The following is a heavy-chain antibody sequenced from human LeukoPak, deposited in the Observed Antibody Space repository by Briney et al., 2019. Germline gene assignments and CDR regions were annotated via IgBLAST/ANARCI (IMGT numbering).Heavy chain of an antibody. CDR1: GGSINRYY. V-gene: IGHV4-4*07. Sequence: SETLSLTCTVSGGSINRYYWSWIRQPAGKGLEWIGRIYSTGSTNYNPSLKSRVTMSVDTSKNHFSLKLNSVTAADTAVYYCARHLGAQSLVAFDIWGQGTMVTVTS. CDR2: IYSTGST. CDR3: ARHLGAQSLVAFDI. J-gene: IGHJ3*02.